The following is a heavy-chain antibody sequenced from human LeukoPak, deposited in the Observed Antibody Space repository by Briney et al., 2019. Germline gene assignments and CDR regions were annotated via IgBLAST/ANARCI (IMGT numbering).Heavy chain of an antibody. CDR1: GFTFSTYS. CDR3: ARERLTGTTFGYGTDV. J-gene: IGHJ6*02. CDR2: ISSGSSYI. D-gene: IGHD1-20*01. Sequence: GGSLRLSCAASGFTFSTYSMNWVRQAPGKGLEWVSSISSGSSYIYYADSVKGRFTVSRDNAKNSLYLQMNSLRPEDTAVYYCARERLTGTTFGYGTDVWGQGTTVTVSS. V-gene: IGHV3-21*01.